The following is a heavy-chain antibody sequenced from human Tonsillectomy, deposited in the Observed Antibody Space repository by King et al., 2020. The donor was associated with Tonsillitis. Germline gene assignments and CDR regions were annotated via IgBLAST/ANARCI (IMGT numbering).Heavy chain of an antibody. CDR3: ARDFAHYSGTYYFDY. CDR2: ISYDGSNK. Sequence: VQLVESGGGVVQPGRSLRLSCAASGLTFSSYAMHWVRQAPGKGLEWVAVISYDGSNKYYADSVKGLFTISRDNSKNTLYLQMNSLRAEDTAVYYCARDFAHYSGTYYFDYWGQGTLVTVSS. V-gene: IGHV3-30-3*01. D-gene: IGHD1-26*01. J-gene: IGHJ4*02. CDR1: GLTFSSYA.